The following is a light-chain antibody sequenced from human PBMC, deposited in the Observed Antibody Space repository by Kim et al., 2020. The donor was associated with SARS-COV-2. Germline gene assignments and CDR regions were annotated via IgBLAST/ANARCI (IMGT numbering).Light chain of an antibody. V-gene: IGKV3-20*01. CDR1: QSFGINY. Sequence: GQTPPASFRASQSFGINYLARYQQKPGQAPWLHIDCASSRATGIPDRFSGRGSGTDFTLTITRLGPEDFAVYYCQQYSSSPATFGQGTKVDIK. J-gene: IGKJ1*01. CDR2: CAS. CDR3: QQYSSSPAT.